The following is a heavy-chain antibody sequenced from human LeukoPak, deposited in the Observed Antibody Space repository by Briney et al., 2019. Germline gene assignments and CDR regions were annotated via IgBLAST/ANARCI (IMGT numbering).Heavy chain of an antibody. CDR2: MSSVT. D-gene: IGHD3-10*01. J-gene: IGHJ4*02. CDR1: GFTFSNFA. Sequence: GGSLRLSCAASGFTFSNFAMSWVRQAPGKGLEWVSAMSSVTYYADSVKGRFTISRDDSKSTLFLQMNSLRAEDTAVYYCAKAFFSGSGGNHKHFDYWGQRTLVTVSS. V-gene: IGHV3-23*01. CDR3: AKAFFSGSGGNHKHFDY.